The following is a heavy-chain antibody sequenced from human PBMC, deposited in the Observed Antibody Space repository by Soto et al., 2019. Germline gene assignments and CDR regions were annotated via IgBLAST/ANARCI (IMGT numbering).Heavy chain of an antibody. CDR1: GFTFSSYA. V-gene: IGHV3-23*01. CDR3: AKDGVDHNSVWDPFDI. CDR2: MGGANGDT. Sequence: EVQLLESGGGLVQPGGSLRLSCAASGFTFSSYAMSWVRQAPGKGLEWVAGMGGANGDTYYTESVRGRFAISRDNSKSTLFLQLSSLRAEDTAVYFCAKDGVDHNSVWDPFDIWGQGTLVTVSS. D-gene: IGHD2-15*01. J-gene: IGHJ3*02.